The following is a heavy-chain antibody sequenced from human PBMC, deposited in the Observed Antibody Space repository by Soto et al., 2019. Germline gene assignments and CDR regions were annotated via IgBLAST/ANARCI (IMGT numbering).Heavy chain of an antibody. Sequence: QVQLQESGPGLVKPSGTLSLTCAVSGGSISSSNWWSWVRQPPGKGLEWIGEIYHSGSTNYNPSLMSRVTISVDKSKNQFSLKLRSVTAADTAVYYCASGGYSYGFYFDYWGQGTLVTVSS. D-gene: IGHD5-18*01. CDR2: IYHSGST. CDR3: ASGGYSYGFYFDY. J-gene: IGHJ4*02. CDR1: GGSISSSNW. V-gene: IGHV4-4*02.